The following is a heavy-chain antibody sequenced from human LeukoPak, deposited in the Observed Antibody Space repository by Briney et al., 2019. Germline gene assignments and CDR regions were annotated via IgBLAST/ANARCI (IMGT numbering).Heavy chain of an antibody. J-gene: IGHJ4*02. CDR3: ARAGTSGYSYPHS. CDR2: ISGSGGMT. D-gene: IGHD5-18*01. CDR1: GFTFSDYA. Sequence: PGGSLRLSWAAAGFTFSDYAMSWVRQARGKGLEWVSSISGSGGMTHYADSVKGRFIISRDNAKNSLYLQMNSLRAEDTALYYCARAGTSGYSYPHSWGQGTLVTVSS. V-gene: IGHV3-23*01.